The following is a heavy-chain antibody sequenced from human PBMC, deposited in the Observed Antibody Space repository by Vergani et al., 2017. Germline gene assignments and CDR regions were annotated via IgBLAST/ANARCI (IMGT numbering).Heavy chain of an antibody. J-gene: IGHJ6*02. V-gene: IGHV4-39*07. CDR1: GGSISSSSYY. CDR2: IYYSGRT. Sequence: QLQLQESGPGLVKPSETLSLTCTVSGGSISSSSYYWGWIRQPPGKGLEWIGSIYYSGRTYYNPSLKSRVTISVDTSKNQFSLKLSSVTAADTAVYYCAKGELTGYYCMDVWGQGTTVTVSS. CDR3: AKGELTGYYCMDV. D-gene: IGHD7-27*01.